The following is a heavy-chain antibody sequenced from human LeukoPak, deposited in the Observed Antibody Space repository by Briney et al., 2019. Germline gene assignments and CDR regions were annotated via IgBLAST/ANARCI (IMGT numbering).Heavy chain of an antibody. CDR1: GYTFSDFY. Sequence: GASVKVSCKASGYTFSDFYVHWVRQAPGQGLEWMGIIKVSGGRTEYAQKFQGRVTMTRDMSMSTVYMELNNLRSEDTAVYYCAREPPESYYFDYWGQGTLVTVSS. J-gene: IGHJ4*02. CDR2: IKVSGGRT. V-gene: IGHV1-46*01. CDR3: AREPPESYYFDY.